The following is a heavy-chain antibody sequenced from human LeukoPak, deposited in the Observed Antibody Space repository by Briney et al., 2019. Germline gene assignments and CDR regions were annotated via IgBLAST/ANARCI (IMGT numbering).Heavy chain of an antibody. J-gene: IGHJ4*02. CDR2: ISGSGGST. V-gene: IGHV3-23*01. CDR3: AKSRSIFGVVMDFDY. D-gene: IGHD3-3*01. CDR1: GFTFSSYA. Sequence: GGSLRLSCAASGFTFSSYAMSWVRQAPGKGLEWVSAISGSGGSTYYADSVKGRFTISRDNSKNTLYLQMNSLRAEDTAVYYCAKSRSIFGVVMDFDYWGQGTLVTVSS.